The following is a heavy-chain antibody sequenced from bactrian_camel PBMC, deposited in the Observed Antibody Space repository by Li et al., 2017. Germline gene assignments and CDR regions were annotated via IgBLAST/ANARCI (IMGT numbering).Heavy chain of an antibody. CDR1: GYTYNRNC. V-gene: IGHV3S25*01. CDR2: TYRSGGGT. Sequence: QLVESGGGLVQPGGSLRLSCAASGYTYNRNCMAWFRQPPGQERVAVAATYRSGGGTWYGSPVKGRFTISRDSAKNTIYLQMDSLKPEDTAMYYCIQDCRIKIPDGGTRTSTHWGQGTQVTVS. CDR3: IQDCRIKIPDGGTRTSTH. J-gene: IGHJ4*01. D-gene: IGHD7*01.